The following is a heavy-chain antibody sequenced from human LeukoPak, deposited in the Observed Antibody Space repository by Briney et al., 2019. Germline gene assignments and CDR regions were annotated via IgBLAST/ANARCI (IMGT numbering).Heavy chain of an antibody. CDR1: GFTFSSCW. Sequence: GSLSISCAAAGFTFSSCWMHWVLHPPGKGLVWVSRIYSDVRSTSYAESVKGRFTISRDNANNTLYLQMNSLRAEDTAVYYCARDYSSSWVFDYWGQGTLVTVSS. J-gene: IGHJ4*02. V-gene: IGHV3-74*01. CDR2: IYSDVRST. CDR3: ARDYSSSWVFDY. D-gene: IGHD6-13*01.